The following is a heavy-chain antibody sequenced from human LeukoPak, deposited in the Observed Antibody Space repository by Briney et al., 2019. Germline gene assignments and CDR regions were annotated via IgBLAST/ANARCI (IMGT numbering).Heavy chain of an antibody. Sequence: GGSLRLSCAVSGITLSNYGMSWVRQAPGKGQEWVAGISDSGGRTNYADSVKGRFTISRDNPKNTLYLQMNSLRAEDTAVYFCAKRGVVIRVFLVAFHKEAYYFDSWGQGALVTVSS. CDR1: GITLSNYG. D-gene: IGHD3-10*01. V-gene: IGHV3-23*01. CDR3: AKRGVVIRVFLVAFHKEAYYFDS. J-gene: IGHJ4*02. CDR2: ISDSGGRT.